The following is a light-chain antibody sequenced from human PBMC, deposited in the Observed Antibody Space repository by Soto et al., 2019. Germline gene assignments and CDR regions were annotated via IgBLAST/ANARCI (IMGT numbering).Light chain of an antibody. CDR3: QHFSCYPIP. Sequence: TEPPCRLFLSQGERATLSCRASQTVRNNYLAWYQQKPGQAPRLLIYDASSRATGIPDRFSRGGSGTDFTLTISRLQPEDFAGYYCQHFSCYPIPFGG. CDR2: DAS. CDR1: QTVRNNY. V-gene: IGKV3-20*01. J-gene: IGKJ4*01.